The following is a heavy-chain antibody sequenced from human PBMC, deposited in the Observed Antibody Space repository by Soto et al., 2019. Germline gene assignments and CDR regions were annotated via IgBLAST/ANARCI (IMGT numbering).Heavy chain of an antibody. CDR3: ARGNGPYWYGMDV. J-gene: IGHJ6*02. D-gene: IGHD2-8*02. V-gene: IGHV1-18*01. CDR2: ISPNNGKT. Sequence: GASVKVSCKASGYTFTSYGISWVRQAPGQGLEWMGGISPNNGKTNYAQKFQGRVTITADESTSTAYMELSSLRSEDTAVYYCARGNGPYWYGMDVWGQGTTVTVSS. CDR1: GYTFTSYG.